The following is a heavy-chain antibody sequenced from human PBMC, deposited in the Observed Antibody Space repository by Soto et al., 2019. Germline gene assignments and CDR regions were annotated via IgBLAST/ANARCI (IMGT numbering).Heavy chain of an antibody. Sequence: HPGGSLRLSCAASGFTFSSYAMSWVRQAPGKGLEYVSAISSNGDSTYYADSVKGRFTISRDNSKNTLYLQMSSLRAEDTAVYYCVKPEYYDFWSGYYYYGMDVWGQGTTVTVSS. CDR1: GFTFSSYA. CDR2: ISSNGDST. D-gene: IGHD3-3*01. CDR3: VKPEYYDFWSGYYYYGMDV. J-gene: IGHJ6*02. V-gene: IGHV3-64D*08.